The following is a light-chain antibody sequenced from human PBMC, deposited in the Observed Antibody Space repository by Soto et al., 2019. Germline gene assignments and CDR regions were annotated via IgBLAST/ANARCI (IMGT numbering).Light chain of an antibody. V-gene: IGKV1-5*03. CDR2: KAS. J-gene: IGKJ1*01. Sequence: DIQMTKSPSTLSASVGDRVTITCRASQSISSWLAWYQQKPGKAPKLLIYKASSLESGVPSSFSGSESGTEVTLTLSSLQPDDFATNYCQQDNSYPWTFGQGNKVEIK. CDR3: QQDNSYPWT. CDR1: QSISSW.